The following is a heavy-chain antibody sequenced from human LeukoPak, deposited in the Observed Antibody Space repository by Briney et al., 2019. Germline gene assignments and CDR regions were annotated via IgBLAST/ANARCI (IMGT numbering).Heavy chain of an antibody. CDR3: ARDYDYVWGSYRYTGHAFDI. D-gene: IGHD3-16*02. CDR1: GGTFSSYA. V-gene: IGHV1-69*13. Sequence: SVKVSCKASGGTFSSYAISWVRQAPGQGLEWMGNIMPISGTTTYAQKFQGRVTITADGSTSTAYMELSSLRSEDTAVYYCARDYDYVWGSYRYTGHAFDIWGQGTMVTVSS. CDR2: IMPISGTT. J-gene: IGHJ3*02.